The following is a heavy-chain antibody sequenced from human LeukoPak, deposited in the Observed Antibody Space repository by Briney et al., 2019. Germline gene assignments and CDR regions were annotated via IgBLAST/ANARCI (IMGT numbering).Heavy chain of an antibody. J-gene: IGHJ4*02. D-gene: IGHD2-15*01. V-gene: IGHV3-23*01. Sequence: GGSLRLSCTASGFTFSSYAMSWVRQAPGKGLEWVSAISGSVGSTYYADSVKGRFTISRDNSKNTLYLQMNSLRAEDTAVYYCAKDPFIVVVVAASHFDYWGQGTLVTVSS. CDR3: AKDPFIVVVVAASHFDY. CDR1: GFTFSSYA. CDR2: ISGSVGST.